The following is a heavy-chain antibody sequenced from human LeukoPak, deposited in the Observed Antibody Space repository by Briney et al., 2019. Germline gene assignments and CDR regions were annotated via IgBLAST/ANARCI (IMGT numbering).Heavy chain of an antibody. CDR2: INHSGST. Sequence: PSETLSLTCAVYGGSFSGYYWSWIRQPPGEGLEWIGEINHSGSTNYNPSLKSRVTISVDTSKNQFSLKLSSVTAADTAVYYCARAILRGNWFDPWGQGTLVTVSS. J-gene: IGHJ5*02. D-gene: IGHD1-26*01. V-gene: IGHV4-34*01. CDR1: GGSFSGYY. CDR3: ARAILRGNWFDP.